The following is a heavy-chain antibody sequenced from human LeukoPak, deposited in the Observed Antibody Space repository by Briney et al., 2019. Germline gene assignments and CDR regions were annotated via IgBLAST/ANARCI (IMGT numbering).Heavy chain of an antibody. V-gene: IGHV1-69*13. Sequence: SVKVSCKASGGTFSSYAISWVRQAPGQGLEWMGGIIPIFGTANYAQKFQGRVTITADESTSTAYMELSSLRSEDTAVYYCARSTTVVTSIYYMDVWGKGTTVTISS. D-gene: IGHD4-23*01. CDR3: ARSTTVVTSIYYMDV. CDR2: IIPIFGTA. J-gene: IGHJ6*03. CDR1: GGTFSSYA.